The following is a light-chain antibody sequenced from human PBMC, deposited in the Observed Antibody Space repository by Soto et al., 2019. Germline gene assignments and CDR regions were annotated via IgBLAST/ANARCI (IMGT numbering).Light chain of an antibody. CDR2: EVS. Sequence: QSALTQPASVSGSPGQSITISCTGTSSDVGGYNYVSWYQQHPGKAPKLMIYEVSNRPSGVSNRFSGSKSGNTASLTISGLQAEDEADYYCSSYTSSSTSWVFCGGTKVTVL. CDR1: SSDVGGYNY. V-gene: IGLV2-14*01. J-gene: IGLJ3*02. CDR3: SSYTSSSTSWV.